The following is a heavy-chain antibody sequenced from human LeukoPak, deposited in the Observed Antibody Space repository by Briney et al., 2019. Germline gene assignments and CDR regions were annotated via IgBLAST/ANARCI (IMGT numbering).Heavy chain of an antibody. J-gene: IGHJ4*02. CDR1: GFTFSDCY. Sequence: GGSLRLSCAASGFTFSDCYMSWIRQAPGKGLEWVSYISSSGSTIYYADSVKGRFTISTDNAKYSLDLQMNSLRVEDTALYYCARGSSGAGYYFDYWGLGTLVTVSS. CDR3: ARGSSGAGYYFDY. V-gene: IGHV3-11*04. CDR2: ISSSGSTI. D-gene: IGHD3-22*01.